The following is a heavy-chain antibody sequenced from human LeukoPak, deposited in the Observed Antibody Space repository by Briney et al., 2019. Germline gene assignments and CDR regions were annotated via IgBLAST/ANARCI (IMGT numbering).Heavy chain of an antibody. V-gene: IGHV1-8*03. CDR3: ARDLRGYNWNSAYYYYMDV. D-gene: IGHD1-7*01. Sequence: GASVKVSCKASGYTFTSYDINWVRQATGQGLEWMGWMNPNSGNTGYAQKFQGRVTITRNTSISTAYMELSSLRSEDTAVYYCARDLRGYNWNSAYYYYMDVWGKGTTVTVSS. CDR1: GYTFTSYD. J-gene: IGHJ6*03. CDR2: MNPNSGNT.